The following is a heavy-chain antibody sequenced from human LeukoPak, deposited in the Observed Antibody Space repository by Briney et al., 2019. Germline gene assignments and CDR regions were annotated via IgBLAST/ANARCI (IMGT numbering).Heavy chain of an antibody. CDR3: ARLGWVVRGVWGFDY. Sequence: PSETLSLTCTVSGVSISSGSYYWSWIRQPAGKGLEWIGRIYTSGSTNYNPSLKSRVTISVDTSKNQFSLKLNSVTTADTAVYFCARLGWVVRGVWGFDYWGQGILVTVSS. CDR2: IYTSGST. V-gene: IGHV4-61*02. J-gene: IGHJ4*02. CDR1: GVSISSGSYY. D-gene: IGHD3-10*01.